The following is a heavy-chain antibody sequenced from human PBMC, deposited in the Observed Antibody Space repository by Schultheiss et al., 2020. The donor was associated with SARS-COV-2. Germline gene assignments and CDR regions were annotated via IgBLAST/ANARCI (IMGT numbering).Heavy chain of an antibody. J-gene: IGHJ4*02. D-gene: IGHD4-17*01. CDR3: ARISYGRSDFDL. CDR1: GYSFTTYW. Sequence: GESLKISCKGSGYSFTTYWIAWVRQMPGKGLEWMGIIYPGDSDTRYSPSFQGQVTISVDKSNTTAYLQWSSLKASGTAVYYCARISYGRSDFDLWGQGTLVTVSS. V-gene: IGHV5-51*01. CDR2: IYPGDSDT.